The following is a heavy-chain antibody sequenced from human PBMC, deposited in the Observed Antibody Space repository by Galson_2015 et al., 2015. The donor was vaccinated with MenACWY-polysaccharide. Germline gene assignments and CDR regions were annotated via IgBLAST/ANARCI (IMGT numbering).Heavy chain of an antibody. CDR2: IKEDGSEY. CDR1: GFTFSSFW. CDR3: ARISEGSRSQYRARDY. Sequence: SLRLSCEASGFTFSSFWMNWVRPAPGKGLEWVANIKEDGSEYYHVDSVKGRFTISRDKPKSSLYLQMNSLRVEDTAVYYCARISEGSRSQYRARDYWGQGTLVTASS. D-gene: IGHD3-10*01. J-gene: IGHJ4*02. V-gene: IGHV3-7*01.